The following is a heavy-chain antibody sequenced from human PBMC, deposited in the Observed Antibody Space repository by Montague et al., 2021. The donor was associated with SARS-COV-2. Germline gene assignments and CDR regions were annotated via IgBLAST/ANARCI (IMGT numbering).Heavy chain of an antibody. D-gene: IGHD3-22*01. CDR3: ARELRRIIMIVDIQGFDY. CDR1: GDSVSSNSAA. J-gene: IGHJ4*02. Sequence: CAISGDSVSSNSAAWNWIRQSPSRGLEWLGRTYYRSKWYNDYAVSVKSRITINPDTSKNQFSLQLNSVTAEDTAVYYCARELRRIIMIVDIQGFDYWGQGTLVTVSP. V-gene: IGHV6-1*01. CDR2: TYYRSKWYN.